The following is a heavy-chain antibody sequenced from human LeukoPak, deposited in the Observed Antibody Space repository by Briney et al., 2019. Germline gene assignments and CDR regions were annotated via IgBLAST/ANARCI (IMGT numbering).Heavy chain of an antibody. D-gene: IGHD3-10*01. CDR2: IYYSRST. CDR3: ARHGPSERVCYYMDV. J-gene: IGHJ6*03. V-gene: IGHV4-59*08. Sequence: SDTLSLTCTVSGGSISSYYWSWLRQPPGKGLEWIGYIYYSRSTNYNTSLKSRVTILVDTSKKQFSLRLSSVTAADTAVYYCARHGPSERVCYYMDVWGKGTTVTVSS. CDR1: GGSISSYY.